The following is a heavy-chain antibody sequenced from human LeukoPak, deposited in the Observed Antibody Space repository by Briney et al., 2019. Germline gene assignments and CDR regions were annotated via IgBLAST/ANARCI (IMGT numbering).Heavy chain of an antibody. V-gene: IGHV4-59*01. CDR2: IYYSGST. CDR3: ARDLGEVYYYGSGSYYGGNWFDP. J-gene: IGHJ5*02. CDR1: GGSISSYY. Sequence: PSETLSLTCTVSGGSISSYYWSWIRQPPGKGLEWIGYIYYSGSTNYNPSLKSQVTISVDTSKNQFSLKLSSVTAADTAVYYCARDLGEVYYYGSGSYYGGNWFDPWGQGTLVTVSS. D-gene: IGHD3-10*01.